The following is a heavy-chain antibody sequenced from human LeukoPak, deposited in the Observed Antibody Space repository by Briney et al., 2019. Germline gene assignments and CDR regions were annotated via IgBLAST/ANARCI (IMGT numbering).Heavy chain of an antibody. CDR1: GGSISSGGYY. CDR3: ARNLWPHLHFDY. D-gene: IGHD2/OR15-2a*01. V-gene: IGHV4-30-2*01. CDR2: IYHSGST. J-gene: IGHJ4*02. Sequence: PSQTLSLTCTVSGGSISSGGYYWSWIRQPPGKGLEWIGYIYHSGSTYYNPSLKSRVTISVDRSKNQFSLKLSSVAAADTAVYYCARNLWPHLHFDYWGQGTLVTVSS.